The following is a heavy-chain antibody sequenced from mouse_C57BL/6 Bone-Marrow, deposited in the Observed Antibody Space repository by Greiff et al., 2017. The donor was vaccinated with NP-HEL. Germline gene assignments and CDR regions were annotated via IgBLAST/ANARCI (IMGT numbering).Heavy chain of an antibody. CDR2: IYPGDGDT. V-gene: IGHV1-82*01. D-gene: IGHD1-1*01. CDR1: GYAFSSSW. Sequence: VKLQESGPELVKPGASVKISCKASGYAFSSSWMNWVKQRPGKGLEWIGRIYPGDGDTNYNGKFKGKATLTADKSSSTAYMQLSSLTSEDSAVYFCARSRVLRTWFAYWGQGTLVTVSA. J-gene: IGHJ3*01. CDR3: ARSRVLRTWFAY.